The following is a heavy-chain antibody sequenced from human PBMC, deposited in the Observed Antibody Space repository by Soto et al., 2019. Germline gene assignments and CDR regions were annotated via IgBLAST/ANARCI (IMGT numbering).Heavy chain of an antibody. Sequence: SETLSLTCTVSGGSISSGGYYWSWIRQHPGKGLEWIGYIYYSGSTYYNPSLKSRVTISVDTSKNQFSLKLSSVTAADTAVYYCARGRVPPAADWGQGTLVTVSS. V-gene: IGHV4-31*03. J-gene: IGHJ4*02. D-gene: IGHD2-2*01. CDR3: ARGRVPPAAD. CDR2: IYYSGST. CDR1: GGSISSGGYY.